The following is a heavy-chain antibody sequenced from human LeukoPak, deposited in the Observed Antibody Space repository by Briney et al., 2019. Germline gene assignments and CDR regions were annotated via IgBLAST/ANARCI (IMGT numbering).Heavy chain of an antibody. V-gene: IGHV4-4*07. CDR1: GGSISSYY. Sequence: SETLSLTCTVSGGSISSYYWSWIRQPAGKGLEWIGRIYTSGSTNYNPSLKSRVTISVDTSKNQFSLKLSSVTAADTAVYYCARVRKDYDFWSGYYEAFDIWGQGTMVTVSS. CDR3: ARVRKDYDFWSGYYEAFDI. J-gene: IGHJ3*02. CDR2: IYTSGST. D-gene: IGHD3-3*01.